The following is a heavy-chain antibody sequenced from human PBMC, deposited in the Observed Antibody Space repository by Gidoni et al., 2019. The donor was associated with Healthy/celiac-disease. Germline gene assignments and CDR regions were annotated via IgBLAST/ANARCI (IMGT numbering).Heavy chain of an antibody. J-gene: IGHJ4*02. CDR3: ALQAPTLVDY. CDR1: GFSLSTSGVG. Sequence: QIPLKESGSTLVKPTQTLTLHCTFSGFSLSTSGVGVGWIRQPPGKALEWLALIYWDADKRYSPSLKSRLTITKDTSKNQVGLTRTTMDPVDTATYYCALQAPTLVDYWGQGTRVTLSS. D-gene: IGHD4-17*01. CDR2: IYWDADK. V-gene: IGHV2-5*02.